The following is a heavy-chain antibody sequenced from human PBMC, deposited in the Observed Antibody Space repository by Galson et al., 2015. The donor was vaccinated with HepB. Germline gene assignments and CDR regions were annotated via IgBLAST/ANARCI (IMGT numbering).Heavy chain of an antibody. CDR3: ARQGVFAGGGHRGYSSSWHTDAFDI. CDR2: IYPGDSDT. Sequence: QSGAEVKKPGESLKISCKGSGYSFTSYWIGWVRQMPGKGLEWMGIIYPGDSDTRYSPSFQGQVTISADKSISTAYLQWSSLKASDTAMYYCARQGVFAGGGHRGYSSSWHTDAFDIWGQGTMVTVSS. D-gene: IGHD6-13*01. J-gene: IGHJ3*02. V-gene: IGHV5-51*01. CDR1: GYSFTSYW.